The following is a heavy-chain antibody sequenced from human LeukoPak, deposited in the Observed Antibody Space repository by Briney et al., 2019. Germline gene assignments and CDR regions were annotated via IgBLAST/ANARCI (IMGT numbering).Heavy chain of an antibody. J-gene: IGHJ3*01. Sequence: SQTLSLTCTVSGGSISSGSYYWSWIRQPAGKGLEWIGRIYTSGSTNYNASLKSRVTISVDTSKNQFSLKLNSVTVADTAVYYCVTSISLAGWGGFDVWGQGTKVTVSS. CDR3: VTSISLAGWGGFDV. D-gene: IGHD3-16*01. CDR1: GGSISSGSYY. V-gene: IGHV4-61*02. CDR2: IYTSGST.